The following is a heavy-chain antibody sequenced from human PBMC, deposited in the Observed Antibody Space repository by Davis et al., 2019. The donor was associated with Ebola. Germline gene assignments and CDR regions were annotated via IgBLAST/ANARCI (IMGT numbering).Heavy chain of an antibody. D-gene: IGHD6-13*01. V-gene: IGHV1-69*04. Sequence: SVKVSCKASGGTFSSYAISWVRQAPGQGLEWMGRIIPILGIANYAQKFQGRVTITADKSTSTAYMELSSLRSEDTAVYYCARDMCRKQQGLQDYWGQGTLVTVSS. J-gene: IGHJ4*02. CDR2: IIPILGIA. CDR3: ARDMCRKQQGLQDY. CDR1: GGTFSSYA.